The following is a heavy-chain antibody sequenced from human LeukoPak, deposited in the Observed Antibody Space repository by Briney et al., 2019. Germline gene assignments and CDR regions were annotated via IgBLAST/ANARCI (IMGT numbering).Heavy chain of an antibody. CDR3: VRLVGNSWLDY. CDR1: GDDVSTNKAT. V-gene: IGHV6-1*01. D-gene: IGHD6-13*01. CDR2: PYYRSQWYN. J-gene: IGHJ4*02. Sequence: SQTLSLTCAISGDDVSTNKATWNWIRQSQSKALKWLGGPYYRSQWYNDYAVSVKSRITITPDTSTNQFSLHLNSVTPDDTAVYYCVRLVGNSWLDYWGQGTLVTVSS.